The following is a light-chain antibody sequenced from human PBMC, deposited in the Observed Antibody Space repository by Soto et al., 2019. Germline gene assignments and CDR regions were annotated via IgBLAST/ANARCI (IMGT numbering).Light chain of an antibody. J-gene: IGLJ1*01. CDR1: SSDVGGCKF. V-gene: IGLV2-8*01. Sequence: QSALTQPPSASGAPGQSVTISCTGTSSDVGGCKFVSWYQQYPGKAPKLIIYEDSKRPSGVPDRFSGSKSGTTASLTVSGLRAEDEADYYCRSCAGSNNLYVFGAGTKLTVL. CDR2: EDS. CDR3: RSCAGSNNLYV.